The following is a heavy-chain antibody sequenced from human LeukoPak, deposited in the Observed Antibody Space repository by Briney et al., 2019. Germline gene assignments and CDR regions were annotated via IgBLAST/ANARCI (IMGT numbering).Heavy chain of an antibody. CDR2: IYHSGST. J-gene: IGHJ4*02. CDR1: GGSISTYY. V-gene: IGHV4-59*01. CDR3: ARGGGYASPIGY. Sequence: SETLSLTCTLSGGSISTYYWSWIRQPPGEGLEWIGYIYHSGSTNYNPSLKSRVTISVDTSKNQFSLKLSSVTAADTAVYYCARGGGYASPIGYWGQGALVTVSS. D-gene: IGHD5-12*01.